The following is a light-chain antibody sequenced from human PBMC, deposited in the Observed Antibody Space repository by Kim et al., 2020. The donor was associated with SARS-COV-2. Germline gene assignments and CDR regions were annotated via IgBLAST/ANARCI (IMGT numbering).Light chain of an antibody. CDR1: QAISKD. V-gene: IGKV1-27*01. Sequence: DIQMTQSPSSLSASVGDSVTITCRASQAISKDLAWYQQKAGNAPRLLIFAASALHSGVPTRFSGSGSGTDFTLTISSLQPEDVATYYCQKYNGAPWTFGQGTKLEI. CDR3: QKYNGAPWT. CDR2: AAS. J-gene: IGKJ1*01.